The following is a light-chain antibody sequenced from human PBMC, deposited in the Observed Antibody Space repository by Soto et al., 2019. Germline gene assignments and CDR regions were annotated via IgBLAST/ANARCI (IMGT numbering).Light chain of an antibody. CDR1: HGIENY. CDR2: RAS. CDR3: QQYGSSPWT. V-gene: IGKV3-20*01. J-gene: IGKJ1*01. Sequence: TQSPCSLSASVGGTVTITCQASHGIENYLNWYQQKPGQAPRLLIYRASTRATGIPDRFSGSGSGTDFTLIISRLEPEDFAVYHCQQYGSSPWTFGQGTKVDI.